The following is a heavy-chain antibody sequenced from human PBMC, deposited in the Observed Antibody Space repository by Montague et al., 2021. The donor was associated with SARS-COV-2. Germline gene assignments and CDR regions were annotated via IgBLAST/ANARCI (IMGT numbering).Heavy chain of an antibody. J-gene: IGHJ6*03. D-gene: IGHD1-1*01. V-gene: IGHV4-59*01. CDR3: ARHPPGYRYFYYLDV. CDR1: GGSISSYY. CDR2: LYYGGST. Sequence: SETLSLTYTVSGGSISSYYWSWIRQPPGKGLEWIGYLYYGGSTXXXPSXXXRVTISVDTSKNQFSLRLNSVTAADTAVYYCARHPPGYRYFYYLDVWGKGTTVTVSS.